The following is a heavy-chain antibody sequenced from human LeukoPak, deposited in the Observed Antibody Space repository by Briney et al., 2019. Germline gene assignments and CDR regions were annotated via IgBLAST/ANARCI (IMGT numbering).Heavy chain of an antibody. J-gene: IGHJ6*04. CDR2: ITATGRDT. CDR3: AELGITMIGGV. D-gene: IGHD3-10*02. V-gene: IGHV3-23*01. CDR1: GFSFSTYA. Sequence: GGSLRLSCAASGFSFSTYAMNWVRQAPGKRLEWVSSITATGRDTYYALSVKGRITISRDNAKNSLYLQMNSLRAEDTAVYYCAELGITMIGGVWGKGTTVTISS.